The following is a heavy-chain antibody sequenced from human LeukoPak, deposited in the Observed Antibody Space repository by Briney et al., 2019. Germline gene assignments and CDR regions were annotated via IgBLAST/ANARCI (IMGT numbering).Heavy chain of an antibody. CDR2: INHSGST. D-gene: IGHD6-13*01. V-gene: IGHV4-34*01. Sequence: NPSETLSLTCAVYGWSFSGYYWSWLRQPPGKGLEWLGEINHSGSTNYNPSLKSRVTISVDTSKNQFSLKLSSVTAADTAVYYCARGNLYGPYSSSWYSWFDPWGQGTLVTVSS. CDR3: ARGNLYGPYSSSWYSWFDP. CDR1: GWSFSGYY. J-gene: IGHJ5*02.